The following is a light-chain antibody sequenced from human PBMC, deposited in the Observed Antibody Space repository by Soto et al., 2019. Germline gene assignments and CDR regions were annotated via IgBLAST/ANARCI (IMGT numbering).Light chain of an antibody. Sequence: DIQMTQSPSTLSASVGDRVTITCRASQSISSLLAWYQQKPGKAPNLLIYKASTLESGVPSRFNGSGSGTEFTLTISSLRPDDFATYYCQEYNSYWTFGQGTKVEIK. J-gene: IGKJ1*01. CDR2: KAS. CDR3: QEYNSYWT. V-gene: IGKV1-5*03. CDR1: QSISSL.